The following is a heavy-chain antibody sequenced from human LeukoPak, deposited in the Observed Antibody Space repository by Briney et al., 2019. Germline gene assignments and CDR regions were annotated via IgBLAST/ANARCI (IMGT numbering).Heavy chain of an antibody. CDR1: GGTFSSYA. D-gene: IGHD6-13*01. V-gene: IGHV1-69*05. CDR2: IIPIFGTA. J-gene: IGHJ6*03. Sequence: GASVKVSCKASGGTFSSYAISWVRQAPGQGLEWMGGIIPIFGTANYAQKFQGRVTITTDESTSTAYMELSSLRSEDTAVYYCARDEVAQYSSSSNYYYYMDAWGKGTTVTVSS. CDR3: ARDEVAQYSSSSNYYYYMDA.